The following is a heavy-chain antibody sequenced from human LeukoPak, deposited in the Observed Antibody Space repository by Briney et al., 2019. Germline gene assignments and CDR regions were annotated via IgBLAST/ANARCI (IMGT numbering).Heavy chain of an antibody. CDR3: ARSKDLRLDDIYY. V-gene: IGHV1-69*13. CDR2: IIPIFGTA. CDR1: GGTFSSYA. J-gene: IGHJ4*02. Sequence: SVKVSCKASGGTFSSYAFSWVRQAPGQRLEWMGGIIPIFGTANYAQKFQGRVTITADESTSTAYMELSSLRSEDTAVYYCARSKDLRLDDIYYWGQGTLVTVSS. D-gene: IGHD3-9*01.